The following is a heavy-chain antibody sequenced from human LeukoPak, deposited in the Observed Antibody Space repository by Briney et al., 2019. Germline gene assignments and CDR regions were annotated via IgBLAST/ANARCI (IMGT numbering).Heavy chain of an antibody. CDR3: ARSPPKGTAGPYYFDY. J-gene: IGHJ4*02. D-gene: IGHD6-13*01. Sequence: SETLSLTCTVSGFSISSGYYWGWIRQPPGKGLEWIGSISHSGSTYYNPSLKSRVTISVDTSKNQFSLKLSSVTAADTAVYYCARSPPKGTAGPYYFDYWGQGTLVTVSS. CDR1: GFSISSGYY. CDR2: ISHSGST. V-gene: IGHV4-38-2*02.